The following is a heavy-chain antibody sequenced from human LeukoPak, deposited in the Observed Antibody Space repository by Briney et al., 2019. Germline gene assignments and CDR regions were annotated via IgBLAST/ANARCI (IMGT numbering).Heavy chain of an antibody. D-gene: IGHD4-11*01. CDR1: GFTFSDYY. CDR3: ARDPYSGLFDY. Sequence: SGGSLRLSCAASGFTFSDYYMSWIRQAPGKGLEWVSSISSSSSYIYYADSVKGRFTISRDNAKNSLYLQMNSLRAEDTAVYYCARDPYSGLFDYWGQGTLVTVSS. CDR2: ISSSSSYI. V-gene: IGHV3-11*06. J-gene: IGHJ4*02.